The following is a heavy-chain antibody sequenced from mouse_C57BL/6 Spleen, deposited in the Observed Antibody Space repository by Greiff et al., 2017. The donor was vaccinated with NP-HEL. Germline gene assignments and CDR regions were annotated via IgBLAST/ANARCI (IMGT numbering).Heavy chain of an antibody. CDR2: IYPGDGDT. Sequence: QVQLQQSGAELVKPGASVKISCKASGYAFSSYWMNWVKQRPGKGLEWIGQIYPGDGDTNYNGKFKGKATLTADKSSSTAYMQLSSLTSEDSAVYFCARGYYGEGYFDVWGTGTTVTVSS. J-gene: IGHJ1*03. CDR1: GYAFSSYW. D-gene: IGHD1-2*01. V-gene: IGHV1-80*01. CDR3: ARGYYGEGYFDV.